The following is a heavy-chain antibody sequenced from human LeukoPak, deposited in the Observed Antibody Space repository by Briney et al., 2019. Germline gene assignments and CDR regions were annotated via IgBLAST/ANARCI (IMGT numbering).Heavy chain of an antibody. CDR1: GFTFSSYT. CDR3: ARDWEGPLGYFDY. Sequence: GGSLRLSCAASGFTFSSYTMNWVRQAPGKGLDCVSSISSSSSYIYYADSVKGRFTISRDNAKNSLNLQMNSLRAEDTAVYYCARDWEGPLGYFDYWDQGTLVTVSS. D-gene: IGHD1-26*01. CDR2: ISSSSSYI. V-gene: IGHV3-21*01. J-gene: IGHJ4*02.